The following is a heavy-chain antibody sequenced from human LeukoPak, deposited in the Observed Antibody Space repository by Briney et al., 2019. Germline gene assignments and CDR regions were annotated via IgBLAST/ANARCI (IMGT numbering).Heavy chain of an antibody. D-gene: IGHD3-10*01. J-gene: IGHJ3*02. V-gene: IGHV1-2*04. Sequence: ASVKVSCKASGYTFTGYYMHWVRQAPGQGLEWMGWINPNSGGTNYAQKFQGWVTMTRDTSISTAYMELSRLRSDDTAVYYCARVSITMVRGVTPDAFDIWGQGTMVTVSS. CDR3: ARVSITMVRGVTPDAFDI. CDR2: INPNSGGT. CDR1: GYTFTGYY.